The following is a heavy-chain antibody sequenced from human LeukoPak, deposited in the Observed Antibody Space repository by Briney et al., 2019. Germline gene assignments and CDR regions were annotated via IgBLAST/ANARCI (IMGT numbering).Heavy chain of an antibody. Sequence: ASVKVSCKASGGTFSSYAISWVRQAPGQGLEWMGWISAYNGNTNYAQKLQGRVTMTTDTSTSTAYMELRSLRSDDTAVYYCARDLREVVGATKGGYDYWGQGTLVTVSS. J-gene: IGHJ4*02. CDR1: GGTFSSYA. CDR3: ARDLREVVGATKGGYDY. CDR2: ISAYNGNT. V-gene: IGHV1-18*01. D-gene: IGHD1-26*01.